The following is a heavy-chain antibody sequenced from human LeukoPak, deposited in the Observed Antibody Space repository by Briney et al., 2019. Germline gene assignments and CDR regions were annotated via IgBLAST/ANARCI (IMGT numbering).Heavy chain of an antibody. Sequence: SQTLSLTCAISGDSFSSNSAAWNWLRQSPSRGLEWLGRTYYRSKWYNDYAVSVKSLITINPDTSKNQVFLQLNSVTPEDTAVYYCARAHYDILTGYFPFDYWGQGTLVTVSS. CDR3: ARAHYDILTGYFPFDY. D-gene: IGHD3-9*01. CDR1: GDSFSSNSAA. CDR2: TYYRSKWYN. J-gene: IGHJ4*02. V-gene: IGHV6-1*01.